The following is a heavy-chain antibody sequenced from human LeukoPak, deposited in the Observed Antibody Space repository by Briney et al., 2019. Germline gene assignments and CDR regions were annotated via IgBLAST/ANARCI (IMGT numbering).Heavy chain of an antibody. CDR2: IYSGGST. Sequence: GGSLRLSCAASGFTVSSNYMSWVRQVPGKGLEWVSVIYSGGSTYYADSVKGRFTISRDNSKNTLYLQMNSLRAEDTAVYYCASNYYDSSGYYSLDYWGQGTLVTVSS. J-gene: IGHJ4*02. CDR3: ASNYYDSSGYYSLDY. D-gene: IGHD3-22*01. V-gene: IGHV3-53*01. CDR1: GFTVSSNY.